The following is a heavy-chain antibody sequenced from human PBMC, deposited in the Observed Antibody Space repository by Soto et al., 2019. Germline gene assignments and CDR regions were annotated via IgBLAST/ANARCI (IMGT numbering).Heavy chain of an antibody. CDR2: ISYDGSSK. CDR1: GLTLSRYG. D-gene: IGHD3-16*01. V-gene: IGHV3-30*03. J-gene: IGHJ5*02. Sequence: QVQLVESGGGVVQPGRSLRLSCAASGLTLSRYGMHWVRQAPGKGLEWVAVISYDGSSKYYADFVKGRFTISRDNSKNKLYLQMGSLRAEDTAVYYCASLRWAKWGSWFGPWGQGTLVTVSS. CDR3: ASLRWAKWGSWFGP.